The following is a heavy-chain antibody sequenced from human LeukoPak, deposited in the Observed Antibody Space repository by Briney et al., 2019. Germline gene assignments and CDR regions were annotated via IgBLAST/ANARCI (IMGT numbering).Heavy chain of an antibody. J-gene: IGHJ4*02. CDR1: DDSISRYSYY. V-gene: IGHV4-39*07. D-gene: IGHD6-19*01. CDR2: MYSSGNT. CDR3: ASDHSGWLGLGY. Sequence: PSETLSLTCTVSDDSISRYSYYWGWIRQPPGKGLEWIGSMYSSGNTYYNPSLKSRVTISIDTSKNQFSLKLNSVTAADTAVYYCASDHSGWLGLGYWGQGTLVSVSS.